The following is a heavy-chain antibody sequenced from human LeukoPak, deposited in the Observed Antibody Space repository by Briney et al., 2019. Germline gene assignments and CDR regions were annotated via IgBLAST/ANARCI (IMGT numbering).Heavy chain of an antibody. Sequence: PGGSLRLSCAASGFTFSSYAMSWVRQAPGKGLEWVSAISGSGGSTYYADSVKGRFTISRDNSKNTLYLQMNTLRAKDTAVYYCAKDSSIVGATDPLYWGQGTLVTVSS. CDR1: GFTFSSYA. CDR2: ISGSGGST. J-gene: IGHJ4*02. V-gene: IGHV3-23*01. CDR3: AKDSSIVGATDPLY. D-gene: IGHD1-26*01.